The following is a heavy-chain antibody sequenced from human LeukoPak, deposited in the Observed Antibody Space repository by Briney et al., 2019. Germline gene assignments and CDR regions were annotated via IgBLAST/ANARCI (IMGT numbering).Heavy chain of an antibody. CDR3: ARHLVGATTRFDP. J-gene: IGHJ5*02. CDR1: GGSFSSSTHY. CDR2: IYHSGST. Sequence: SETLSLTCTVSGGSFSSSTHYWGWIRQPPGKGLEWIGSIYHSGSTYFNPSLKSRVTISVDASKKQFSLRLSSVTAADTAMYYCARHLVGATTRFDPSGQGTLVTVSS. V-gene: IGHV4-39*01. D-gene: IGHD1-26*01.